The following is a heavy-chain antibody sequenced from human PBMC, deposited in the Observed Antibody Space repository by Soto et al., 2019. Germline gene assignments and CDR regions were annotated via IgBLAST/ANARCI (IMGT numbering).Heavy chain of an antibody. Sequence: HPGGSLRLSCSASGFTFSSYAMHWVRQAPGKGLEYVSAISTNGDSTYYTDSVKGRFTISRDNSKYTLYLQMSSLRPEDTAVYYCVKDLFGPDSVWYVRDYWGQGTLVTVSS. CDR3: VKDLFGPDSVWYVRDY. V-gene: IGHV3-64D*06. CDR1: GFTFSSYA. J-gene: IGHJ4*02. CDR2: ISTNGDST. D-gene: IGHD6-19*01.